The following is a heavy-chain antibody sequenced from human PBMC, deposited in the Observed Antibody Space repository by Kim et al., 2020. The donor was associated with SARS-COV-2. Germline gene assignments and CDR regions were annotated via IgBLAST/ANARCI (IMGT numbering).Heavy chain of an antibody. V-gene: IGHV4-39*07. D-gene: IGHD3-22*01. J-gene: IGHJ4*02. Sequence: LQSRVTISLDTSKAQFSLRLSSVTAADTAVYYCARAEYYDTGGYSYYFDSWGQGTLVTVSS. CDR3: ARAEYYDTGGYSYYFDS.